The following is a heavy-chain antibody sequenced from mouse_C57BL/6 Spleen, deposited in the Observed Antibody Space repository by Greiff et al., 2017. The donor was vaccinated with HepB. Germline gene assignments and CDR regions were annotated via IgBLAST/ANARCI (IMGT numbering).Heavy chain of an antibody. J-gene: IGHJ2*01. V-gene: IGHV3-6*01. D-gene: IGHD2-2*01. Sequence: EVQRVESGPGLVKPSQSLSLTCSVTGYSITSGYYWNWIRQFPGNKLEWMGYISYDGSNNYNPSLKNRISITRDTSKNQFFLKLNSVTTEDTATYYCARDDPYGYDFYWGQGTTLTVSS. CDR3: ARDDPYGYDFY. CDR2: ISYDGSN. CDR1: GYSITSGYY.